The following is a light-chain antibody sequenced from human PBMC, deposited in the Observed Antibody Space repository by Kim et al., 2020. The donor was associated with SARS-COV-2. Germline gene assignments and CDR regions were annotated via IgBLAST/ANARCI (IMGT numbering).Light chain of an antibody. V-gene: IGKV1-5*01. Sequence: PGGGGVTFSSEAHPVMSSSLAWYQQKPGKAPRLLIYAASSLEHGIPARFSGSGSATEFTLTINGLQPEDFAVYYCHQYNDYPLTFGEGTRLEIK. CDR3: HQYNDYPLT. CDR2: AAS. CDR1: PVMSSS. J-gene: IGKJ5*01.